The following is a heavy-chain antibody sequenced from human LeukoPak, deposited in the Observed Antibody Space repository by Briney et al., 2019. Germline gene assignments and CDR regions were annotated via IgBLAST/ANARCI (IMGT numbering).Heavy chain of an antibody. CDR1: GYTFTNYA. CDR3: ARERWHCRVNCYSVYYYALDV. Sequence: ASVKVSCKGSGYTFTNYAVHWVRQAPGQRLEWLGWINPGNGDTKYSQNFQGRVTVTSDTSGATAYVELNSLTSEDTAVYYCARERWHCRVNCYSVYYYALDVWGQGTTVTVSS. CDR2: INPGNGDT. J-gene: IGHJ6*02. V-gene: IGHV1-3*01. D-gene: IGHD2-15*01.